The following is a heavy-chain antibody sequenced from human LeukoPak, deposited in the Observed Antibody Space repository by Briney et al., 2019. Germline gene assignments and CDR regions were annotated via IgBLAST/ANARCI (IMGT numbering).Heavy chain of an antibody. V-gene: IGHV3-7*03. CDR3: AKDHPDGSGSVFDY. Sequence: GGSLRLSCAASGFTFSSYWMSWVRQAPGKGLEWVANIKQDGSEKYYVDSVKGRFTISRDNAKNTLYLQMNSLRAEDTAVYYCAKDHPDGSGSVFDYWGQGTLVTVSS. CDR1: GFTFSSYW. D-gene: IGHD3-10*01. J-gene: IGHJ4*02. CDR2: IKQDGSEK.